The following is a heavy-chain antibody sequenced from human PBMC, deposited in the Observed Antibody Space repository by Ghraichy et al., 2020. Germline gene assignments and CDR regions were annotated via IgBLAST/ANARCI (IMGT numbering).Heavy chain of an antibody. CDR3: AKGAPRAGTLPLHY. Sequence: LTCEASGFTFRHYAMTWVRHAPGKGLEWVSSISGIGTFTYYADSVKGRFTVSRDNSKKTLYLQVNSLRVDDTAIYYCAKGAPRAGTLPLHYWGQGTPVTVSS. CDR1: GFTFRHYA. J-gene: IGHJ4*02. V-gene: IGHV3-23*01. D-gene: IGHD1-7*01. CDR2: ISGIGTFT.